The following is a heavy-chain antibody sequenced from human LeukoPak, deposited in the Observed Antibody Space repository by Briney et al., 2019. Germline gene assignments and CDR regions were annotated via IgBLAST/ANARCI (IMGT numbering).Heavy chain of an antibody. Sequence: GGSLRLSCAASGFTFSSYAMSWVRQAPGKGLEWVSAISGSGGSTYYADSVKGRFTISRDNSKNTLYLQMNSLRAEDTAVYYCAKAGAGSSGWLGLDYWGQGTLVTVSS. V-gene: IGHV3-23*01. CDR3: AKAGAGSSGWLGLDY. CDR1: GFTFSSYA. CDR2: ISGSGGST. J-gene: IGHJ4*02. D-gene: IGHD6-19*01.